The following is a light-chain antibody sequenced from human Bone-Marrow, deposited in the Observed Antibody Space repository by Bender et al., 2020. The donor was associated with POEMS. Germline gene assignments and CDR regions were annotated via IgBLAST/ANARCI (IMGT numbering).Light chain of an antibody. V-gene: IGLV2-14*03. CDR1: SSDIGGYNY. CDR3: ISYTSSSTPV. Sequence: QSALTQPASVSGSPGQSITISCTGTSSDIGGYNYVSWYQQHPGKAPKLMILDVDNRPSGVSNRFSGSKSGDTASLTISGLQAEDEADDCCISYTSSSTPVFGGGTKLTVL. CDR2: DVD. J-gene: IGLJ3*02.